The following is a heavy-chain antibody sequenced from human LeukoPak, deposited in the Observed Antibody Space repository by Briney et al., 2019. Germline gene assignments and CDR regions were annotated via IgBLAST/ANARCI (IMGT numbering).Heavy chain of an antibody. J-gene: IGHJ4*02. CDR3: SRVWGQDGNEFVY. Sequence: GGALSLLCAASGFSFKTYWMTSLRQAPGKGLGWVANINQDGSEKQYVDSLKGRFTISRDNAKNSLYLQMNSLRAEDTAVYYCSRVWGQDGNEFVYWGQRTLVTVSS. CDR2: INQDGSEK. D-gene: IGHD7-27*01. CDR1: GFSFKTYW. V-gene: IGHV3-7*02.